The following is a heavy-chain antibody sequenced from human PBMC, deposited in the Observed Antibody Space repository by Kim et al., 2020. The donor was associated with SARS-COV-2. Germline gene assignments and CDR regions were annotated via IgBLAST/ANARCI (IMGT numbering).Heavy chain of an antibody. J-gene: IGHJ6*02. CDR1: GFTFSSYS. Sequence: GGSLRLSCAASGFTFSSYSMNWVRQAPGKGLEWVSYISSSSSTIYYADSVKGRFTISRDNAKNSLYLQMNSLRDEDTAVYYCATEGYCSSTSCYTGGETWWDYYYYGMDVWGQGTTVTVSS. D-gene: IGHD2-2*02. CDR2: ISSSSSTI. V-gene: IGHV3-48*02. CDR3: ATEGYCSSTSCYTGGETWWDYYYYGMDV.